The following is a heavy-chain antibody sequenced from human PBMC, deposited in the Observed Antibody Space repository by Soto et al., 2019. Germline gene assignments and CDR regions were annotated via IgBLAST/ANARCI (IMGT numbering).Heavy chain of an antibody. J-gene: IGHJ4*02. CDR2: ISGSGGST. D-gene: IGHD1-26*01. V-gene: IGHV3-23*01. Sequence: GGSLRLSCAASGFTFSSYAMSWVRQAPGKGLEWVSAISGSGGSTYYADSVKGRFTISRDNSKNTLYLQMNSLRAEDTAVYYCAKSSPAVYSGSYYYFDYWGQGTLVTVSS. CDR1: GFTFSSYA. CDR3: AKSSPAVYSGSYYYFDY.